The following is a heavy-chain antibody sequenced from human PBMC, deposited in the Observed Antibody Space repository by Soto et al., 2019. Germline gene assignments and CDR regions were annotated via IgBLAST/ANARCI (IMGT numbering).Heavy chain of an antibody. CDR2: ISPIFGTP. CDR1: GGTFSSYT. CDR3: ARVVVGSRLSLDY. J-gene: IGHJ4*02. D-gene: IGHD1-26*01. V-gene: IGHV1-69*01. Sequence: QVQLVQSGAEVKKPGSSVTVSCKASGGTFSSYTISWVRQAPGQGLEWMAGISPIFGTPIYAQKFQDSVTITAEDATMTAYMEMNSLTSEDKAVYYCARVVVGSRLSLDYWGQGTLVTISS.